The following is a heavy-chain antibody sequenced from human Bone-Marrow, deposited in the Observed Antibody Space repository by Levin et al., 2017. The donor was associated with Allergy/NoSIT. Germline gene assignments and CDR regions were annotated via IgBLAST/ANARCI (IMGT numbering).Heavy chain of an antibody. D-gene: IGHD4-17*01. CDR2: ISYDGSNK. V-gene: IGHV3-30*04. CDR3: ARDTTAYYDGMDV. CDR1: GFTFSSYA. Sequence: GESLKISCAASGFTFSSYAMHWVRQAPGKGLEWVAVISYDGSNKYYADSVKGRFTISRDNSKNTLYLQMNSLRAEETAVYYCARDTTAYYDGMDVWGQGTTVTVSS. J-gene: IGHJ6*02.